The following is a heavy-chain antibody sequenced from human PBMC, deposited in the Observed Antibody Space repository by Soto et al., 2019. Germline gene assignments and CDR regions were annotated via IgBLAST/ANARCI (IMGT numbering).Heavy chain of an antibody. CDR1: GYTFTNYC. CDR2: IYPGDSDA. D-gene: IGHD1-26*01. J-gene: IGHJ6*03. Sequence: GESLKISCRGSGYTFTNYCIGWVRQMPWKGLEWMGIIYPGDSDARYSPSFQGQVTISADKTITTDYLQWSSLKTSDTAMYYCERRNRDSGYYYYYLAVWGKGTSVTVSS. V-gene: IGHV5-51*01. CDR3: ERRNRDSGYYYYYLAV.